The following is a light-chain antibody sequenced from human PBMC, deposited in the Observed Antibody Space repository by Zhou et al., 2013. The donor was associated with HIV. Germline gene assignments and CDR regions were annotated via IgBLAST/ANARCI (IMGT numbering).Light chain of an antibody. CDR1: QSVSSY. J-gene: IGKJ1*01. Sequence: MTQSPSTLSASVGDRVTITCRASQSVSSYLAWYQQKPGQAPRLLIYGASTRATGIPARFSGSGSGTEFTLTISSMQSEDFAVYYCQQYNNWPRTFGQGTKVEIK. CDR2: GAS. V-gene: IGKV3-15*01. CDR3: QQYNNWPRT.